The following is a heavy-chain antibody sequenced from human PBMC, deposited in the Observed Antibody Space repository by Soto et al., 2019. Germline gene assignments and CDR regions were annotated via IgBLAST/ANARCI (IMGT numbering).Heavy chain of an antibody. Sequence: GGSLRLSCAASGFTFSSYSMSWVRQAPGEGLEWVSAISGSGGSTYYADSVKGRFTISRDNSKNTLYLQMNSLRAEDTAVYYCAKDTRPIGSYYFDYWGQGTLVTVSS. D-gene: IGHD1-26*01. V-gene: IGHV3-23*01. J-gene: IGHJ4*02. CDR3: AKDTRPIGSYYFDY. CDR1: GFTFSSYS. CDR2: ISGSGGST.